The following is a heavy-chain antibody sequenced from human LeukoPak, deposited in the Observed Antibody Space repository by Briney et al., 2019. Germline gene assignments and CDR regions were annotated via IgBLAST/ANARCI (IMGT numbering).Heavy chain of an antibody. J-gene: IGHJ4*02. Sequence: GGSLRLSCAASGFALSDYYMSWIRQAPGEGRDLFSYIICLSIYTTYPSSVTGPFPLSRDNAKPSLYLQMNSLRAEDTAVYYCARDREYYFDYWGQGTLVTVSS. CDR1: GFALSDYY. CDR3: ARDREYYFDY. CDR2: IICLSIYT. V-gene: IGHV3-11*06.